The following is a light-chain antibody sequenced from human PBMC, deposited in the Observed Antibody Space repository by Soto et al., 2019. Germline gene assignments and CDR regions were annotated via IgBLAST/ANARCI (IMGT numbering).Light chain of an antibody. CDR2: GAS. CDR3: HQYNNWPPTWT. Sequence: EIVMTQSPATLSVSPGERATLSCRASQSVSSNLAWYQQKAGQAARLLIDGASTRATGIPARFSGSGSGTEFTLTISSLQSEDFAVYYCHQYNNWPPTWTFGQGTKVEIK. CDR1: QSVSSN. J-gene: IGKJ1*01. V-gene: IGKV3-15*01.